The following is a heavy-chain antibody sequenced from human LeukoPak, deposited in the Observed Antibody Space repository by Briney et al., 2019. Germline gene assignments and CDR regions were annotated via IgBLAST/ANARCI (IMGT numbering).Heavy chain of an antibody. Sequence: ASETLSLTCTVSGGSISRYYWSWIRQPPGKGLEWIGYIYYSGSTIYNPSLKSRVTISLDTSKNQFSLKLSSVTAADTAVYYCAGWDTNYDAFDIWGQGTMVTVSS. V-gene: IGHV4-59*01. J-gene: IGHJ3*02. CDR2: IYYSGST. CDR1: GGSISRYY. CDR3: AGWDTNYDAFDI. D-gene: IGHD1-26*01.